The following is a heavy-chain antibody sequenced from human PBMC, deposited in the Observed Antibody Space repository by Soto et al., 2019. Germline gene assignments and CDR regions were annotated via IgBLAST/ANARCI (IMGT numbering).Heavy chain of an antibody. CDR1: GYSFTSYW. V-gene: IGHV5-51*01. Sequence: GESLKISCKGSGYSFTSYWIGWVRQMPGKGLEWMGIIYPGDSDTRYSPSFQGQVTISADKSISTAYLQWSSLKASDTAMYYCARHSGSEEDYYYYYMDVWGKGTTVTVSS. CDR2: IYPGDSDT. CDR3: ARHSGSEEDYYYYYMDV. J-gene: IGHJ6*03. D-gene: IGHD3-10*01.